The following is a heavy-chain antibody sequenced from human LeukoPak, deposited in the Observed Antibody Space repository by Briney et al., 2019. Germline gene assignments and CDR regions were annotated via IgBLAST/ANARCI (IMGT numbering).Heavy chain of an antibody. V-gene: IGHV3-30*18. Sequence: GGSLRLPCAASGFTFSSYGMHWVRQAPGKGLEWVAVISYDGSNKYYADSVKGRFTISRDNSKNTLYLQMNSLRAEDTAVYYCAKDLGYDSSGYIEAFDYWGQGTLVTVSS. CDR1: GFTFSSYG. D-gene: IGHD3-22*01. CDR2: ISYDGSNK. J-gene: IGHJ4*02. CDR3: AKDLGYDSSGYIEAFDY.